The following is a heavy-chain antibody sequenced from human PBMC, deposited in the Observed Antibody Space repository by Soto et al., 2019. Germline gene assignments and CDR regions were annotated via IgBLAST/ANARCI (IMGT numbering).Heavy chain of an antibody. CDR1: GITFGRYA. D-gene: IGHD3-3*01. Sequence: QVQLVESGGGVVQPGRSLRLSCAASGITFGRYAMHWVRQAPGKGLEGVALISYDGSNIYYADSVRGRFTISRDNSKNSLYLQMNSLRAEDTAVYYSAKHLKMREFWSGSPPYGMHIWGQGTTVTVSS. J-gene: IGHJ6*02. V-gene: IGHV3-30*18. CDR2: ISYDGSNI. CDR3: AKHLKMREFWSGSPPYGMHI.